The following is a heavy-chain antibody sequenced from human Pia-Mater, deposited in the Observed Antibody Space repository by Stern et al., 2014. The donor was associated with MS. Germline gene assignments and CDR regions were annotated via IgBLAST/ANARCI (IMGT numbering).Heavy chain of an antibody. CDR3: ARGRGGNYRYYFDY. CDR2: ISSGGSYI. Sequence: DVLLVPSGGGLVRPVGSLRLSFAASGFTFSSYSMNWVRQAPGKGLEWVASISSGGSYIYYADSLKGRFTISRDNAKNSLYLQMNSLRAEDTAVYYCARGRGGNYRYYFDYWGQGTLVTVSS. J-gene: IGHJ4*02. V-gene: IGHV3-21*01. D-gene: IGHD4-23*01. CDR1: GFTFSSYS.